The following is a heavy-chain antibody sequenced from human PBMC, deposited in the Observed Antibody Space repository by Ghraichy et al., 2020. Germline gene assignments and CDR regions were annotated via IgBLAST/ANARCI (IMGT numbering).Heavy chain of an antibody. Sequence: ASVKVSCKSSDDSFSRYGFAWVRQAPGQGLEWMGWISEKNGHTKYAQKFQGRVTLTTDTSTRTVYMGMKSLRSADTAVYFCARGGPLEAYGSSFDDWGQGTLVIVSS. D-gene: IGHD3-10*01. CDR3: ARGGPLEAYGSSFDD. V-gene: IGHV1-18*01. CDR2: ISEKNGHT. CDR1: DDSFSRYG. J-gene: IGHJ4*02.